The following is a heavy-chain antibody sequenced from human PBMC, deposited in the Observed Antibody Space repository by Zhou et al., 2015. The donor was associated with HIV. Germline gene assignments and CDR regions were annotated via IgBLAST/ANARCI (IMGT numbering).Heavy chain of an antibody. V-gene: IGHV1-2*02. CDR2: IKPNSGVP. D-gene: IGHD2-15*01. J-gene: IGHJ4*02. CDR3: ARDPDVAINDLDF. Sequence: HVQVVQSGAEVKTPGASVTVSCKASGYTFNAHYLHWVRQAPGQRLEWMGWIKPNSGVPRYAQKFEGRVTMTTDTSISTVYMDLTSLTSDDTALYYCARDPDVAINDLDFWGQGTLVTVSS. CDR1: GYTFNAHY.